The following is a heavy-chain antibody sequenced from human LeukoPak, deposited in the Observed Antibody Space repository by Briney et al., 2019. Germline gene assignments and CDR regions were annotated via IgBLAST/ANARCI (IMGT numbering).Heavy chain of an antibody. CDR1: GFTFSTYS. Sequence: GGSLRLSCEASGFTFSTYSMQWVRQAPGKGLEWGLYISSSRGTIWYADSVKGRFTISRDNAKSSLYLQMNSLRAEDTAVYYCARDLVGTNPDSFDVWSQGTMVTVSS. J-gene: IGHJ3*01. CDR3: ARDLVGTNPDSFDV. D-gene: IGHD1-1*01. V-gene: IGHV3-48*04. CDR2: ISSSRGTI.